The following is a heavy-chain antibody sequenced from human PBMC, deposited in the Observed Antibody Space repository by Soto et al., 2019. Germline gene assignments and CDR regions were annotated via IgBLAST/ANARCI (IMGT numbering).Heavy chain of an antibody. D-gene: IGHD6-6*01. J-gene: IGHJ4*02. CDR1: GYSFTSYD. CDR2: MNPNRGNT. V-gene: IGHV1-8*01. Sequence: SVKVSCLACGYSFTSYDSNGVRPATGQGLEWMGWMNPNRGNTGYAQKFQSRVTMTRNTSISTAYMELSSLRSEDTAVYYCARPTSIGNDYWGRGPLVTVSS. CDR3: ARPTSIGNDY.